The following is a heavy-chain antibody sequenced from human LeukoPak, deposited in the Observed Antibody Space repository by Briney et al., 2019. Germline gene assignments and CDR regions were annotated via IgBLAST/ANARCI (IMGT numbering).Heavy chain of an antibody. V-gene: IGHV3-30*18. J-gene: IGHJ3*02. CDR2: ISYDGSSK. CDR1: GFSFSSYG. CDR3: ANPTVVTLGKDAFDI. Sequence: GGSLRLSCAASGFSFSSYGMHWVRQAPGKGLEWVAVISYDGSSKYYADSVKGRFTISGDNSKNTLYLQMNSLRAEDTAVYYCANPTVVTLGKDAFDIWGQGTMVTVSS. D-gene: IGHD4-23*01.